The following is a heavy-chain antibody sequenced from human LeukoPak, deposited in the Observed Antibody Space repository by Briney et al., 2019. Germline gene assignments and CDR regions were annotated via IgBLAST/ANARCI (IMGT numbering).Heavy chain of an antibody. CDR3: AREVRGGGTLGY. Sequence: SETLSLTCTVSGGSISSYYWSWIRQTPGRGLEWIGDIYYSGSTNYNPSLKSRVTISVDTSKNQFSLKLSSVTAADTAVYYCAREVRGGGTLGYWGQGTLVTVSS. D-gene: IGHD2-15*01. CDR2: IYYSGST. CDR1: GGSISSYY. V-gene: IGHV4-59*01. J-gene: IGHJ4*02.